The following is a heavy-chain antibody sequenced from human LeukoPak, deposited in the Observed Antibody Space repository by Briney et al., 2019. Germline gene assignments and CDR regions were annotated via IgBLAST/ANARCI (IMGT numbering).Heavy chain of an antibody. D-gene: IGHD3-3*02. CDR3: ARDSSSFPNYFDY. CDR2: IYSDGTT. CDR1: GFTVSSTY. J-gene: IGHJ4*02. Sequence: GGSLRLSCAASGFTVSSTYMSWVRQAPGKGLEWVSLIYSDGTTFYADSVKGRFAISTDNSKNTLYLQMTSLRAEDTAVYYCARDSSSFPNYFDYWGQGTLITVSS. V-gene: IGHV3-53*01.